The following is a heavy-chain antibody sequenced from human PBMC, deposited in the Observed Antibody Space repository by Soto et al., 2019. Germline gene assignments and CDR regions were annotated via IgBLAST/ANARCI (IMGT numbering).Heavy chain of an antibody. CDR1: GGSISSGGYY. D-gene: IGHD3-10*01. J-gene: IGHJ6*02. V-gene: IGHV4-31*03. CDR2: IYYSGST. CDR3: ARDRGSGSYYPREYGMDV. Sequence: PSETLSLTCTVSGGSISSGGYYWSWIRQHPGKGLEWIGYIYYSGSTYYNPSLKSRVTISVDTSKNQFSLQLSSVTAADTAVYYCARDRGSGSYYPREYGMDVWGQGTTVTVSS.